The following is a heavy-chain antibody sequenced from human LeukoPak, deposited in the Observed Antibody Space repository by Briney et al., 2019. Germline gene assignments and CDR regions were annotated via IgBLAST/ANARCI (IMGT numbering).Heavy chain of an antibody. CDR3: ARDRYAWSYAFDI. D-gene: IGHD1-1*01. CDR2: IYSGGST. J-gene: IGHJ3*02. Sequence: GGSLRLSCAASGFTVSSNYMSWVRQAPGKGLEWVSDIYSGGSTYYADSVKGRFTISRDNSKNTLYLQMNSLRAEDTAVYYCARDRYAWSYAFDIWGQGTMVTVSS. V-gene: IGHV3-53*01. CDR1: GFTVSSNY.